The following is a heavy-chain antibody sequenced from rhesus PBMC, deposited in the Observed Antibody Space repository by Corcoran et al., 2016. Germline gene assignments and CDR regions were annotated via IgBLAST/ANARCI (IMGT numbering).Heavy chain of an antibody. CDR3: AGRSGREARAFDF. CDR2: IYGRSTST. Sequence: QVQLQESGPGVVKPSETLSLTCAVSGDSISDSYRWSWIRQPPGNGLEWIGYIYGRSTSTNYNPSLNSQVCRSKDTSKNQFSLKLVSVSAADTAVYCCAGRSGREARAFDFWGQGLRVTVSS. J-gene: IGHJ3*01. CDR1: GDSISDSYR. D-gene: IGHD3-16*01. V-gene: IGHV4S10*01.